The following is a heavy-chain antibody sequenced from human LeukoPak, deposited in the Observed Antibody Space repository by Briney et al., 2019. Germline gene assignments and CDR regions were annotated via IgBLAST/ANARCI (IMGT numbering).Heavy chain of an antibody. CDR1: GGSFSGYY. CDR3: ATGSGAGY. V-gene: IGHV4-34*01. J-gene: IGHJ4*02. CDR2: INHSGST. Sequence: SETLSLTCAVYGGSFSGYYWSWIRQPPEKGLEWIGEINHSGSTNYNPSLKSRVTISVDTSKNQFSLKLSSVTAADTAVYYCATGSGAGYWGQGTLVTVSS. D-gene: IGHD2-15*01.